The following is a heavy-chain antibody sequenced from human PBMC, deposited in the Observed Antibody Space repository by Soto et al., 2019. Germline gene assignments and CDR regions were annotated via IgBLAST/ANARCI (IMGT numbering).Heavy chain of an antibody. D-gene: IGHD3-10*01. CDR1: GGSFSGDY. V-gene: IGHV4-34*01. CDR2: INHSGST. J-gene: IGHJ6*03. CDR3: ARAGSGSYRNYYYYYMDV. Sequence: PSETLSLTCAVYGGSFSGDYGSWIRQPPGKGLEWIGEINHSGSTNYNPSLKSRVTISVDTSKNQFSLKLSSVTAADPAVYYCARAGSGSYRNYYYYYMDVWGKGTTVTVSS.